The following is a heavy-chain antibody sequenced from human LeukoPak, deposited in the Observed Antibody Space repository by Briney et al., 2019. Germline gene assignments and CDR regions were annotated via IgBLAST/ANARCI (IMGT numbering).Heavy chain of an antibody. D-gene: IGHD3-10*01. CDR1: GGTFSSYA. Sequence: ASVKVSCKASGGTFSSYAISWVRQAPGQGLEWMGRIIPILGIANYAQEFQGRVTITADKSTSTAYMELSSLRSEDTAVYYCARESMVRGCRYFDYWGQGTLVTVSS. V-gene: IGHV1-69*04. J-gene: IGHJ4*02. CDR2: IIPILGIA. CDR3: ARESMVRGCRYFDY.